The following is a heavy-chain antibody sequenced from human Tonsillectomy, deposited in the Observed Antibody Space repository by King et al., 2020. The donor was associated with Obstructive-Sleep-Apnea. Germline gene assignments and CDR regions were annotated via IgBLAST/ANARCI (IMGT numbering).Heavy chain of an antibody. D-gene: IGHD3-16*02. J-gene: IGHJ4*02. CDR3: ATSKFGGVIVFDY. Sequence: QLQESGPGLVKPSQTLSLTCTVSGGSISSGDYYWGWIRQPPGKGLEWIGYIYYSGRTYYNPSLKIRVTLSVDTSKNQFSLKLRSVTAADTAGYYCATSKFGGVIVFDYWGQGTLVTVSS. CDR1: GGSISSGDYY. V-gene: IGHV4-30-4*01. CDR2: IYYSGRT.